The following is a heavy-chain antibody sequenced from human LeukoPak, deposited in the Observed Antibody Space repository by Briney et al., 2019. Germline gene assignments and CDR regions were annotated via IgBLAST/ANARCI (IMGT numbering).Heavy chain of an antibody. D-gene: IGHD5-12*01. V-gene: IGHV1-24*01. CDR2: FDPEDGEA. CDR3: ATFGAIVATGDY. J-gene: IGHJ4*02. Sequence: GASVKVSCKVSGYTLTELSMHWVRQAPGKGLEWMGGFDPEDGEAIYAQKFQGRVTMTEDTSTDTAYMELSSLRSEDTAVYYCATFGAIVATGDYWGQGTLVTVSS. CDR1: GYTLTELS.